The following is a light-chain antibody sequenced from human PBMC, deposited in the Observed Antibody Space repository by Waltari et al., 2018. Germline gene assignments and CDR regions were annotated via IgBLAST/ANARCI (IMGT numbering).Light chain of an antibody. Sequence: EIVLTQSPGTLSLSPGERATLSCRASQSVGTYLAWHQQKPGQAPRLLIYGASNRATGIPERFSGSGSGTDFSLTISRLEPEDFAVYYCQKYVNLPATFGQGTKVEIK. CDR2: GAS. CDR3: QKYVNLPAT. V-gene: IGKV3-20*01. J-gene: IGKJ1*01. CDR1: QSVGTY.